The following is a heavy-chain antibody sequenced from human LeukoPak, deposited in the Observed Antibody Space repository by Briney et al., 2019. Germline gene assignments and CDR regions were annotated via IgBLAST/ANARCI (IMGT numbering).Heavy chain of an antibody. V-gene: IGHV3-30*18. CDR2: ISDDGSNT. D-gene: IGHD6-13*01. CDR1: GFSSSNSA. CDR3: AKDGASSSWLAAEYFQH. J-gene: IGHJ1*01. Sequence: PGGSLRLSCAASGFSSSNSAMHWVRQAPGKGLEWVALISDDGSNTIYADSVKGRFSISRDNSKNTVYLQMNTLRAEDTAVYYCAKDGASSSWLAAEYFQHWGQGTLVTVSS.